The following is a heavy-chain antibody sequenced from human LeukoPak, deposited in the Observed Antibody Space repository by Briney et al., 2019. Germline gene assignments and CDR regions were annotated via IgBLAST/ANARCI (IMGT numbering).Heavy chain of an antibody. D-gene: IGHD3-22*01. CDR1: GFTFSSYG. V-gene: IGHV3-30*18. CDR3: AKRGYYYDSSGYYSRTYFDY. CDR2: ISYDGSNK. J-gene: IGHJ4*02. Sequence: PGGSLRLSCVVSGFTFSSYGMHWVRQAPGKGLEWVAVISYDGSNKYYAHYVKGRFTISRDNSKNTLYLQMNSLSAEDTAVYYCAKRGYYYDSSGYYSRTYFDYWGQGTLVIVSP.